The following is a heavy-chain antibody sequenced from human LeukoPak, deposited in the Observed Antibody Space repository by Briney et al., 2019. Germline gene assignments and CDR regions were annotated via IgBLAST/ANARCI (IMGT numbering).Heavy chain of an antibody. Sequence: PGGSLRLSCAASGFTFSSYEMNWVRQAPGKGLEWVSYISSSGSTIYYADSVKGRFTITRDNAKNSLYLQMNSLRAEDTAVYYCARDLTGGYSYGDYWGQGTLVTVSS. CDR2: ISSSGSTI. CDR3: ARDLTGGYSYGDY. CDR1: GFTFSSYE. J-gene: IGHJ4*02. V-gene: IGHV3-48*03. D-gene: IGHD5-18*01.